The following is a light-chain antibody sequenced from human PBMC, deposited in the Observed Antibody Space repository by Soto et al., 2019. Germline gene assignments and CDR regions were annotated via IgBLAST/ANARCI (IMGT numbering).Light chain of an antibody. CDR1: QSISNW. J-gene: IGKJ4*01. V-gene: IGKV1-5*01. Sequence: DIRLTQSPSTLPASVGDRVKITCRASQSISNWLAWYQQKPGAAANVRICHASNLQGGVPSRFSGSGSGTEFTLTISSLQPDDFAVYYCQQYGSSPLTFGGGTKVDIK. CDR2: HAS. CDR3: QQYGSSPLT.